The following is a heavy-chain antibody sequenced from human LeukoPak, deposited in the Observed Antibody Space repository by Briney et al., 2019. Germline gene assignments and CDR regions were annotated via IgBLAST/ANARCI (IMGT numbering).Heavy chain of an antibody. D-gene: IGHD6-13*01. CDR2: INHSGST. CDR1: GGSFSGYY. CDR3: ARSAAAGTFDYYYYYMDV. Sequence: PSETLSLTCAVYGGSFSGYYWSWIRQPPGKGLEWIGEINHSGSTNYNPSLKSRVTISVDTSKNQFSLKLSSVTAADTAVYYCARSAAAGTFDYYYYYMDVWGKGTTVTISS. V-gene: IGHV4-34*01. J-gene: IGHJ6*03.